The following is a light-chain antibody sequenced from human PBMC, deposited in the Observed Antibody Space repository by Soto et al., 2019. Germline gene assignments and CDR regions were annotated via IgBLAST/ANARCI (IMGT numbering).Light chain of an antibody. CDR1: SSDIGRYDY. Sequence: QSALTQPASVSGSPGQSITISCTGTSSDIGRYDYVSWYQQHPGKVPKLMIYDVSNRPSGVSNRFSGSKSGNTASLTISGLQAEDEADYYCNSYTSNHYIFGTGTKLTVL. CDR3: NSYTSNHYI. V-gene: IGLV2-14*01. CDR2: DVS. J-gene: IGLJ1*01.